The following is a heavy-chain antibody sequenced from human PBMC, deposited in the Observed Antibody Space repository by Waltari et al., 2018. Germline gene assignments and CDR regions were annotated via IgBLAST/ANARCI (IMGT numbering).Heavy chain of an antibody. J-gene: IGHJ4*01. CDR1: GGSFGTHY. D-gene: IGHD6-13*01. V-gene: IGHV4-34*02. CDR2: INHSGST. Sequence: QAQLQQWGAGLLKSSETLSLTCAFSGGSFGTHYWSWIRRSPGKGLEWIGEINHSGSTNDSPSLKRRVTISIDTSKNQFSLKVTSVNAADTAVYFCARTLYGSSNYYFDNWGHGTPVTVSS. CDR3: ARTLYGSSNYYFDN.